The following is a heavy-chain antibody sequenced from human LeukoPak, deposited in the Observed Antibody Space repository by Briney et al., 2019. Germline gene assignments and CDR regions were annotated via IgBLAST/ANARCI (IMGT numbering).Heavy chain of an antibody. D-gene: IGHD5-18*01. CDR3: ARTAMVIPYYFDY. CDR1: GGSFSAYY. J-gene: IGHJ4*02. V-gene: IGHV4-34*01. CDR2: IYHSGST. Sequence: SETLSLTCGVYGGSFSAYYWSWIRQPPGKGLEWIGEIYHSGSTNYNPSLKSRVTISVDTSKNQFSLKLSSVTAADTAVYYCARTAMVIPYYFDYWGQGTLVTVSS.